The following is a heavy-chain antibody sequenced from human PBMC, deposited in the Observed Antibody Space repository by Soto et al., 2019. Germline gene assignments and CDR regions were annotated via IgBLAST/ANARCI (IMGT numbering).Heavy chain of an antibody. J-gene: IGHJ4*02. D-gene: IGHD3-10*01. Sequence: QVQLVQSGADVQRPGSSVRVSCKASGDTFNFYTINWVRQAPGQGLQWMGRINPILSMSNYAPRFQGRVTMTADKATSTAYMERSSLRSEDTAMDYCATSYGSGYRAFDSWGQGALVTVSS. CDR1: GDTFNFYT. V-gene: IGHV1-69*02. CDR2: INPILSMS. CDR3: ATSYGSGYRAFDS.